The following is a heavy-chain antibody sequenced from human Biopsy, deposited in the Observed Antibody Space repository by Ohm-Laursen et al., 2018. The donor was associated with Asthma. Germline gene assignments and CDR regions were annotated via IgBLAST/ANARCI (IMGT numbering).Heavy chain of an antibody. J-gene: IGHJ4*02. CDR3: ALSQFDY. CDR2: INPPTGDT. V-gene: IGHV1-46*01. CDR1: GYTFTSYY. Sequence: EASVKVSCKASGYTFTSYYIHWVRQAPGQGLEWVGIINPPTGDTSYAQKFLGRVTVTRNMSTSTVYMELSSLRSEDTAVYYCALSQFDYWGQGTLLTVSS.